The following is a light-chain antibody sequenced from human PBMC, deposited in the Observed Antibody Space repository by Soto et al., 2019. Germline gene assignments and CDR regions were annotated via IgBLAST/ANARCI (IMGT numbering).Light chain of an antibody. V-gene: IGKV3-20*01. CDR2: GTY. J-gene: IGKJ4*01. CDR3: QQYGNSIT. CDR1: QSVRSSY. Sequence: EIELTQSPGIVSLSPGERATLSCRASQSVRSSYLAWYQQKFGQAPRLLFYGTYIRAAGIPDRFSGSGSGTDFTLTISRLEPEDFALYYCQQYGNSITFGGGTKVEIK.